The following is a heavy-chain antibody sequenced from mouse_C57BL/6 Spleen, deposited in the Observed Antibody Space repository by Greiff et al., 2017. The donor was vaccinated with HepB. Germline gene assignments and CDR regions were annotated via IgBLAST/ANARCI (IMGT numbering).Heavy chain of an antibody. Sequence: QVQLQQPGAELVKPGASVKLSCKASGYTFTSYWMHWVKQRPGQGLEWIGMIHPNSGSTNYNEKFKSKATLTVDKSSSTAYMQLSSLTSEDSAVYYCARVEGYGYYGYFDVWGTGTTVTVSS. V-gene: IGHV1-64*01. CDR2: IHPNSGST. CDR1: GYTFTSYW. D-gene: IGHD2-2*01. J-gene: IGHJ1*03. CDR3: ARVEGYGYYGYFDV.